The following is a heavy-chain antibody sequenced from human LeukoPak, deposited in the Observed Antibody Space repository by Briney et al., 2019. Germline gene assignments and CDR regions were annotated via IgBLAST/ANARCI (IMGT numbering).Heavy chain of an antibody. CDR1: EFTFSSYG. Sequence: GGSLRLSCVASEFTFSSYGMHWVRQAPGKGLEWVSAISGSGGSTYYADSVKGRFTISRDNSKNTLYLQMNSLRAEDTAVYYCARTPGDYYYYGMDVWGQGTTVTVSS. CDR2: ISGSGGST. V-gene: IGHV3-23*01. J-gene: IGHJ6*02. CDR3: ARTPGDYYYYGMDV. D-gene: IGHD2-2*01.